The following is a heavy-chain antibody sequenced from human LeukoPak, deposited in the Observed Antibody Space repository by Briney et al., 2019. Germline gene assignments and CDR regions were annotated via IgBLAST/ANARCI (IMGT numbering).Heavy chain of an antibody. Sequence: ASVKVSCKVSGYTLTELSMHWVRQAPGKGLEWMGGFDPEDGETIYAQKFQGRATMTEDTSTDTAYMELSSLRSEDTAVYYCATASIAVAGYYYYYMDVWGKGTTVTVSS. CDR3: ATASIAVAGYYYYYMDV. J-gene: IGHJ6*03. CDR2: FDPEDGET. V-gene: IGHV1-24*01. D-gene: IGHD6-19*01. CDR1: GYTLTELS.